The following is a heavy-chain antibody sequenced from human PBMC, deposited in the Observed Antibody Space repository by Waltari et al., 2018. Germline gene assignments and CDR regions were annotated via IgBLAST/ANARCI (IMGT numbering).Heavy chain of an antibody. V-gene: IGHV1-69*12. Sequence: QVQLVQSGAEVKKPGSSVKVSCKASEGTFSSYAISWVRQAPGQGLEWMGGIIPIFGTANYAQKCQGRVTITADESTSTAYMELSSLRSEDTAVYYCARDTHSGSYRYWGQGTLVTVSS. CDR1: EGTFSSYA. CDR3: ARDTHSGSYRY. D-gene: IGHD1-26*01. J-gene: IGHJ4*02. CDR2: IIPIFGTA.